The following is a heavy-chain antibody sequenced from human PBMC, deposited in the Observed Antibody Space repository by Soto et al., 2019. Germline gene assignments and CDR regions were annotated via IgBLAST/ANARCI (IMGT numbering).Heavy chain of an antibody. D-gene: IGHD4-17*01. CDR1: GGSIGSYH. Sequence: PSGPLDVTFTFSGGSIGSYHWSWVRQPPGKGLEWIASVYYTGTTNYNPSLGSRVTISIDAPENQISLKLTSVTAADTAFYYCARDTVLTGMFDFWGQGTLVNVS. CDR2: VYYTGTT. CDR3: ARDTVLTGMFDF. J-gene: IGHJ4*02. V-gene: IGHV4-59*01.